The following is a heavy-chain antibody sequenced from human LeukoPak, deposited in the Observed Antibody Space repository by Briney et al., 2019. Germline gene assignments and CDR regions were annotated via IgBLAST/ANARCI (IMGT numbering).Heavy chain of an antibody. V-gene: IGHV1-18*01. D-gene: IGHD1-7*01. CDR2: ISAYNGNT. J-gene: IGHJ4*02. Sequence: GASVKVSCKASGYTFTNYGISWVRQAPGQGLEWMGWISAYNGNTHYAQNLQGRVTMTTDTSTSTAYMELSSLRSEDTAVYYCARGGEELELRVAQLYYFDYWGQGTLVTVSS. CDR1: GYTFTNYG. CDR3: ARGGEELELRVAQLYYFDY.